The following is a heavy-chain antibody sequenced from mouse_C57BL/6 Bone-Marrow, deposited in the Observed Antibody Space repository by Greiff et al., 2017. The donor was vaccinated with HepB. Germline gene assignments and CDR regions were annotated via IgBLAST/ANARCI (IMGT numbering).Heavy chain of an antibody. Sequence: QVQLKQSGAELARPGASVKLSCKASGYTFTSYGISWVKQRTGQGLEWIGEIYPRSGNTYYNEKFQGKATLTADKSSSTAYMELRSLTSEDSAVYFCARSIYYYGSSFSWFAYWGQGTLVTVSA. CDR1: GYTFTSYG. J-gene: IGHJ3*01. V-gene: IGHV1-81*01. CDR2: IYPRSGNT. D-gene: IGHD1-1*01. CDR3: ARSIYYYGSSFSWFAY.